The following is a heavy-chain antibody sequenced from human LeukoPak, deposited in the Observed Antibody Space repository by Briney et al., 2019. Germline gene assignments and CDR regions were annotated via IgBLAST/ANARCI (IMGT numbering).Heavy chain of an antibody. V-gene: IGHV4-59*08. CDR1: GSSMSSYY. CDR3: VRNPPLNGDYVFDY. Sequence: SETLSLTCSVSGSSMSSYYWTWIRQPPGKGLEWIGYVYDTGNTNYNPSLKSRVTISVDTSKSQFSLILTSVTAADTAVYYCVRNPPLNGDYVFDYWGQGALVTVSS. J-gene: IGHJ4*02. CDR2: VYDTGNT. D-gene: IGHD4-17*01.